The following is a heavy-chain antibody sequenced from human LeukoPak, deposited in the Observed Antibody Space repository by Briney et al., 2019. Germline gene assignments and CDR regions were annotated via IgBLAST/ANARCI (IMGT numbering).Heavy chain of an antibody. CDR1: GGSISSGGYY. CDR3: ARGGDPDTAMVYYFDY. V-gene: IGHV4-30-2*01. Sequence: SETLSLTCTVSGGSISSGGYYWSWIRQHPGKGLEWIGYIYHSGSTYYNPSLKSRVTISVDRSKNQFSLKLSSVTAADTAVYYCARGGDPDTAMVYYFDYWGQGTLVTVSS. D-gene: IGHD5-18*01. CDR2: IYHSGST. J-gene: IGHJ4*02.